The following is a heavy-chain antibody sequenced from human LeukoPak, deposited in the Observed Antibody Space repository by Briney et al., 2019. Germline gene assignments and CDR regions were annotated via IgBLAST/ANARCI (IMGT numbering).Heavy chain of an antibody. CDR3: ARQTVTTGFDY. CDR1: GFTVSSNY. J-gene: IGHJ4*02. Sequence: PGGSLRLSCAASGFTVSSNYMSWVRQAPGKGLEWVSVIYSGGITYYADSVKGRFTISRDNSKNTLYLQMNSLRAEDTAVYYCARQTVTTGFDYWGQGTLVPVSS. D-gene: IGHD4-17*01. V-gene: IGHV3-66*04. CDR2: IYSGGIT.